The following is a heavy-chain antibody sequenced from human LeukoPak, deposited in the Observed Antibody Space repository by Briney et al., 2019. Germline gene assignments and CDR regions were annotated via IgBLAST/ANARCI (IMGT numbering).Heavy chain of an antibody. CDR3: ATEDYDRKWDV. CDR1: GFSLTALS. Sequence: ASVKVPCKVSGFSLTALSLDWVRQAPGTGLEWMGGFHPEDGETVYAQKFQGRVTMTEDASTDTAYMELSSLRSDDTAVYYCATEDYDRKWDVWGRGTTVTVSS. V-gene: IGHV1-24*01. J-gene: IGHJ6*04. D-gene: IGHD3-22*01. CDR2: FHPEDGET.